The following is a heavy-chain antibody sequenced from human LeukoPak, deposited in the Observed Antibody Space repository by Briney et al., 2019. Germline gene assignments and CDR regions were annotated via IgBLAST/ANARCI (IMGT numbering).Heavy chain of an antibody. CDR3: ARTYYYDSSGYYASWYFDL. V-gene: IGHV4-59*01. CDR1: GGSISSYY. D-gene: IGHD3-22*01. CDR2: IYYSGST. J-gene: IGHJ2*01. Sequence: PSETLSLTCTVSGGSISSYYWSWIRQPPGKGLEWIGYIYYSGSTNYNPSLKSRVTISVDTSKNQFSLKLSSVTAADTAVYYCARTYYYDSSGYYASWYFDLWGRGTLVTVSS.